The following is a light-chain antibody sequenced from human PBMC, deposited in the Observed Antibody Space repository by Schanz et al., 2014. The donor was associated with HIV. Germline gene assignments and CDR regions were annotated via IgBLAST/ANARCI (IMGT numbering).Light chain of an antibody. CDR2: EVN. J-gene: IGLJ1*01. Sequence: QSALTQPPSASGSPGQSVTISCTGTSNDIGTYKYVSWYRQHPGKAPKLIIYEVNKRTSGVPARFSGYKSGNTASLTISGLQADDEADYYCCSYTSSSTYVFGTGTKLTVL. CDR3: CSYTSSSTYV. CDR1: SNDIGTYKY. V-gene: IGLV2-8*01.